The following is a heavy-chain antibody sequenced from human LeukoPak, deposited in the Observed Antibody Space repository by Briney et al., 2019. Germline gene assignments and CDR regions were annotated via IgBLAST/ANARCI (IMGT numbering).Heavy chain of an antibody. V-gene: IGHV4-59*08. CDR1: GGSISSYY. Sequence: SETLSLTCTVSGGSISSYYWSWIRQPPGKGLEWIGYIYYSGSTNYNPSLKSRVTISVDTSKNQFSLKLSSVTAADTAVYYCARHRLTTVITNWFDPWGQGTLVTVSS. CDR3: ARHRLTTVITNWFDP. J-gene: IGHJ5*02. CDR2: IYYSGST. D-gene: IGHD4-17*01.